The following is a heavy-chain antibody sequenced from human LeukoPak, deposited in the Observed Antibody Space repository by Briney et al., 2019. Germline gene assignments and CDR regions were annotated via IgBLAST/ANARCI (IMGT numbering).Heavy chain of an antibody. V-gene: IGHV4-4*02. CDR1: GGSISSSNW. CDR3: ASGAYAYYYMDV. CDR2: IYHSGST. Sequence: MASETLSLTCAVSGGSISSSNWWSWVRQPPGKGLEWIGEIYHSGSTNYNPSLKSRVTISVDTSKNQFSLKLSSVTAADTAVYYCASGAYAYYYMDVWGKGTTVTISS. J-gene: IGHJ6*03. D-gene: IGHD3-10*01.